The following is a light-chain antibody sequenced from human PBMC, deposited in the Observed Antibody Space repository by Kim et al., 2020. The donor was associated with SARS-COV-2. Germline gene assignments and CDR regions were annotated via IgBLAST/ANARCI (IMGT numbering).Light chain of an antibody. Sequence: SYELTQPPSVSVSPGQTASITCSGDKLGDKYACWYQQKPGQSPVLVIYQDSKRPSGIPERFSGSNSGHTATLTISGTQALDEADYYCQAWDRRLVVFVGG. V-gene: IGLV3-1*01. CDR3: QAWDRRLVV. J-gene: IGLJ2*01. CDR1: KLGDKY. CDR2: QDS.